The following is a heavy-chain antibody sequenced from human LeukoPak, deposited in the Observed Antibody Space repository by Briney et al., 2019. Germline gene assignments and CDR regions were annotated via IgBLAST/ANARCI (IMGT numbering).Heavy chain of an antibody. D-gene: IGHD2-2*01. Sequence: SETLSLTCAVSGGSISSSNWWSWVRQPPGKGLEWIGEIYHSGGTNYNPSLKSRVTISVDKSKNQFSLKLSSVTAADTAVYYCAREWYYCSSTSCYFYYGMDVWGKGTTVTVSS. CDR3: AREWYYCSSTSCYFYYGMDV. V-gene: IGHV4-4*02. CDR2: IYHSGGT. J-gene: IGHJ6*04. CDR1: GGSISSSNW.